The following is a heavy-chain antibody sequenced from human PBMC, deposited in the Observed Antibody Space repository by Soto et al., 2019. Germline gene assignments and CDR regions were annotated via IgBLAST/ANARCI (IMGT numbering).Heavy chain of an antibody. Sequence: SETLSLTCTVSGGSISSYYWSWIRQPPGKGLEWIGYIYTSGSTNYNPSLKSRVTMSVDTSKNQFSLKLSSVTAADTAVYYCARDSYFPPAMIDIWGQGTMVTVSS. CDR3: ARDSYFPPAMIDI. D-gene: IGHD1-26*01. CDR1: GGSISSYY. CDR2: IYTSGST. J-gene: IGHJ3*02. V-gene: IGHV4-4*08.